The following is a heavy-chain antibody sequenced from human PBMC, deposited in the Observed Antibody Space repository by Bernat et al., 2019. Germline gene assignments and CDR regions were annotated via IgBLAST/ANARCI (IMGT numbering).Heavy chain of an antibody. D-gene: IGHD2-15*01. V-gene: IGHV3-23*01. CDR3: AKDRAPYWSGGSCYYFDY. J-gene: IGHJ4*02. CDR2: ISGSGGST. CDR1: GFTFSRYA. Sequence: EVQLLESGGGLVQPGGSLRLSCAASGFTFSRYAMSWVRQAPGKGLAWVSAISGSGGSTYYADSVTGRFTISRDNSKNTLYLQMNSLRAEDTAVYYCAKDRAPYWSGGSCYYFDYWGQGTLVTVSS.